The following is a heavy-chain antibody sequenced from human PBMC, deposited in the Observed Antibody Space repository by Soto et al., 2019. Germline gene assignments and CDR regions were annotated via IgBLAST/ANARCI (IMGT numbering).Heavy chain of an antibody. CDR1: GGSISSYY. J-gene: IGHJ4*02. D-gene: IGHD5-18*01. CDR2: IYYSGST. V-gene: IGHV4-59*08. CDR3: ARRYGYSFDY. Sequence: QVQLQESGPGLVKPSETLSLTCTVSGGSISSYYWSWIRQPPGKGLEWIGYIYYSGSTNYNPSLKSRVTISVDTSKNQLSLKLSSVTAAYTAVYYCARRYGYSFDYWGQGTLVTVSS.